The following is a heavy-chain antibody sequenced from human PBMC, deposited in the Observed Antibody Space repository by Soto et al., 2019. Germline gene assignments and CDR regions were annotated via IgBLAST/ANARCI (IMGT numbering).Heavy chain of an antibody. CDR2: IYHSGST. V-gene: IGHV4-30-2*01. CDR3: ARVTAWQQHGWWYFDY. D-gene: IGHD6-13*01. CDR1: GGSISSGGYS. J-gene: IGHJ4*02. Sequence: SETLSLTCAVSGGSISSGGYSWSWIRQPPGKGLEWIGNIYHSGSTYYNPSLKSRVTISVDRSKNQFSLKLTSVTAADTAVYYCARVTAWQQHGWWYFDYWGQGTLVPVSS.